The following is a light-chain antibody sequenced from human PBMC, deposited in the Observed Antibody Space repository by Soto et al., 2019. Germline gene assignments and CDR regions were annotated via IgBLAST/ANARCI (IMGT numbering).Light chain of an antibody. CDR1: SSDVGGYNL. CDR2: DVF. CDR3: CSYAGSFIWL. J-gene: IGLJ3*02. Sequence: QSVLIQPRSVSGSPGQSVTIPCTGSSSDVGGYNLVSWYQQYPGEVPKLIIYDVFKRPSGVPDRFSGSKSGNTASLTISGLQGDDEADFYCCSYAGSFIWLFGGGTKLTVL. V-gene: IGLV2-11*01.